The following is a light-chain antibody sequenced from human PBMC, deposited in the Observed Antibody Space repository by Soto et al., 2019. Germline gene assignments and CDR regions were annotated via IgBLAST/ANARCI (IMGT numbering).Light chain of an antibody. CDR3: QQSYSTPQT. J-gene: IGKJ1*01. CDR1: QSISSY. Sequence: DIQMTQSPSSLSASVGDRVTITCRASQSISSYLNWYQQKPGKAPKLLIYAASSLQSGVPSRSSGSGSGTDFTLTISSLQPEDFATYYCQQSYSTPQTFGQGNKV. V-gene: IGKV1-39*01. CDR2: AAS.